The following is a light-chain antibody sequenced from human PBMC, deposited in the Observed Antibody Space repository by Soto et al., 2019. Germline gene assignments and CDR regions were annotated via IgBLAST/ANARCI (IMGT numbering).Light chain of an antibody. V-gene: IGKV1-5*03. J-gene: IGKJ5*01. Sequence: DIQMTQSPSTLSASVGDRVTITCRANQSISSSLAWYQQKPGKAPNLLIYKASSLETGVPSRFSGSGSGTQFTLTISSLQTDDFATYYCQHYRSYPFTFGQGTRLEIK. CDR1: QSISSS. CDR2: KAS. CDR3: QHYRSYPFT.